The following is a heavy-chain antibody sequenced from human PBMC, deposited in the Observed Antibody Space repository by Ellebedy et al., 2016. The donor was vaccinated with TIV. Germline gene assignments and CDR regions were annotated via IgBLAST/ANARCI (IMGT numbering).Heavy chain of an antibody. Sequence: SETLSLTXTVSGGSVSSGSYYWSWIRQPPGKGLEWIGYIYYSGSTNYNPSLKSRVTISVDTSKNQFSLKLSSVTAADTAVYYCARGARHHYYYYMDVWGKGTTVTVSS. CDR3: ARGARHHYYYYMDV. J-gene: IGHJ6*03. CDR2: IYYSGST. CDR1: GGSVSSGSYY. V-gene: IGHV4-61*01. D-gene: IGHD6-6*01.